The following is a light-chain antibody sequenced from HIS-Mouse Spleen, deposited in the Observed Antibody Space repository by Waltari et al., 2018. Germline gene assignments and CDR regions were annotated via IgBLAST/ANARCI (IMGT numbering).Light chain of an antibody. J-gene: IGLJ3*02. CDR2: RNN. CDR1: SPNLGSNS. CDR3: AAWDDSLSGPV. Sequence: QSVLPQPPSASGTPGQRVPISCSGSSPNLGSNSVNWYQQLPGTAPKLLIYRNNQRPSGVPDRFSGSKSGTSASLAISGLRSEDEADYYCAAWDDSLSGPVFGGGTKLTVL. V-gene: IGLV1-47*01.